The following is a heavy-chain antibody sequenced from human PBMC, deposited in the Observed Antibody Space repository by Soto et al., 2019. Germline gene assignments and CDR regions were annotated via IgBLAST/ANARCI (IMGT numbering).Heavy chain of an antibody. D-gene: IGHD3-10*01. V-gene: IGHV1-69*02. CDR3: AASYGSGYRDFDY. CDR2: INPIVSMS. J-gene: IGHJ4*02. Sequence: QVQLVQSGTEVKKPGSSVKVSCKASGDTFSFYTINWVRQAPGLGLEWVGRINPIVSMSNYAQKYQGRVSLTADKATSTAYMALRSMRSDDTAMYFCAASYGSGYRDFDYWGQGALVIVSS. CDR1: GDTFSFYT.